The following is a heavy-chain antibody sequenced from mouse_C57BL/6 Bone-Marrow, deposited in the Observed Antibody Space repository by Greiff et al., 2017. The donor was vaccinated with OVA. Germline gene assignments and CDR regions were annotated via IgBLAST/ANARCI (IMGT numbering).Heavy chain of an antibody. CDR1: GFKIKDDY. Sequence: VQLQQSGAELVRPGASVKLSCTASGFKIKDDYMHWVKQRPEQGLEWIGWIDPENGDTEYASKFQGKATITADTSSNTAYLQLSSLTSEDTAVYYCTPYYSNYDYAMDYWGQGTSVTVSS. CDR2: IDPENGDT. J-gene: IGHJ4*01. V-gene: IGHV14-4*01. D-gene: IGHD2-5*01. CDR3: TPYYSNYDYAMDY.